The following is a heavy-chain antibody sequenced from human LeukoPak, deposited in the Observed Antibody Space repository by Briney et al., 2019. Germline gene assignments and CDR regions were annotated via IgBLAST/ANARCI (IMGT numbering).Heavy chain of an antibody. CDR3: ARDIDGRDGYSLFDY. Sequence: GASVKVSCKASGYTFTGYYMHWVRQAPGQGLEWMGWINPNSGGTNYAQKFQGRVTMTRDTSISTAYMELSRLRSDDTAVYYCARDIDGRDGYSLFDYWGQGTLVTVSS. D-gene: IGHD5-24*01. V-gene: IGHV1-2*02. CDR1: GYTFTGYY. J-gene: IGHJ4*02. CDR2: INPNSGGT.